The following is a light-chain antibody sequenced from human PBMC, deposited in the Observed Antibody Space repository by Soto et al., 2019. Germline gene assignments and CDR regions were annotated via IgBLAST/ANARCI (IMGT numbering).Light chain of an antibody. CDR3: QQSYNTPRT. J-gene: IGKJ1*01. CDR2: TPS. CDR1: QSISFY. Sequence: DIQMTQSPSTLSASVGDRVTITCRAGQSISFYLAWYQQKPGKAPSLLIYTPSNLQTGVPSRFSGSGSGTHFTLTINSLQPEDFATYYCQQSYNTPRTFGQGTKVDIK. V-gene: IGKV1-39*01.